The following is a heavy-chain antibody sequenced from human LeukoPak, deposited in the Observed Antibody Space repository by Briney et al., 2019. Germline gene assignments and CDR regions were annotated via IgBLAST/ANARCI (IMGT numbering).Heavy chain of an antibody. CDR3: AKDFSSSGWLGFDY. CDR2: ISYDGSKK. CDR1: GFSFSNYG. D-gene: IGHD6-19*01. V-gene: IGHV3-30*18. J-gene: IGHJ4*02. Sequence: PGRSLRLSCAASGFSFSNYGMHWVRQATGKGLEWVAVISYDGSKKYYADSVKGRLTISRDNSKNTLYLQMNSPRPEDTAVYYCAKDFSSSGWLGFDYWGQGTLVTVSS.